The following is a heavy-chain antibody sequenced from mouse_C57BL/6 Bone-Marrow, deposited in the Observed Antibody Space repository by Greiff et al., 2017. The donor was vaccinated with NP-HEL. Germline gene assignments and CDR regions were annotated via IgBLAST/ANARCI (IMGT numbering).Heavy chain of an antibody. D-gene: IGHD2-3*01. CDR3: ASLRLLEWYFDV. Sequence: QVQLQQSGAELMKPGASVKLSCKATGYTFTGYWIEWVKQRPGHGLEWIGEILPGSGSTNYNEKFKDKATFTADTSSNTAYMQLISLTTEDSAISYCASLRLLEWYFDVWGTGTTVTVSS. CDR2: ILPGSGST. CDR1: GYTFTGYW. V-gene: IGHV1-9*01. J-gene: IGHJ1*03.